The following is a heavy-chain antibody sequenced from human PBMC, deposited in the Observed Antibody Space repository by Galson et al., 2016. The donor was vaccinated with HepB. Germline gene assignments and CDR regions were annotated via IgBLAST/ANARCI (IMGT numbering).Heavy chain of an antibody. CDR3: AKGDKVTGLDN. D-gene: IGHD1-1*01. V-gene: IGHV3-23*01. J-gene: IGHJ4*02. CDR1: GLTFSSCA. Sequence: SLRLSCAASGLTFSSCAMYWVRQAPGKGLEWVSAVSGSGTNTYHANSVKGRFTVSRDNSKNTLYLQMNSLRAEDTAVYYCAKGDKVTGLDNWGQGTLVAVSS. CDR2: VSGSGTNT.